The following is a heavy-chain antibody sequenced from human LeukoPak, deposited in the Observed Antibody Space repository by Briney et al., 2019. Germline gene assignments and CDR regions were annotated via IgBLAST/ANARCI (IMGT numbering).Heavy chain of an antibody. CDR3: AKDVPAAYFDY. Sequence: GGSLRLSCAASGFTFSSYGMHWVRQAPGKGLDWVAFIRSDGSTKYYADSVKGRFTISRDNSKNTLYLQMNSLRAEDTAVYYCAKDVPAAYFDYWGQGTLVTVSS. CDR2: IRSDGSTK. CDR1: GFTFSSYG. D-gene: IGHD2-2*01. V-gene: IGHV3-30*02. J-gene: IGHJ4*02.